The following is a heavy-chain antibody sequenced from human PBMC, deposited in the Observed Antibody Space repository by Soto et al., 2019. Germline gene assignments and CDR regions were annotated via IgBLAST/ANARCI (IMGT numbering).Heavy chain of an antibody. J-gene: IGHJ4*02. CDR3: ARESQGYCSSTSCSGPDY. V-gene: IGHV3-33*01. D-gene: IGHD2-2*01. Sequence: GGSLRLSCAASGFTFSSYGMHWVRQAPGKGLEWVAVIWYDGTNKWYADSVKGRFTMSRDNSKNTLYLQMSSLRAEDTAVYYCARESQGYCSSTSCSGPDYWGQGTLVTVSS. CDR1: GFTFSSYG. CDR2: IWYDGTNK.